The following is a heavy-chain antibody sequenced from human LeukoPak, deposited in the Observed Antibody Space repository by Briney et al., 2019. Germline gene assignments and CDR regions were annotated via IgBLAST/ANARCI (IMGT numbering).Heavy chain of an antibody. J-gene: IGHJ4*02. V-gene: IGHV3-53*01. CDR2: IYSGGTT. D-gene: IGHD3-22*01. CDR3: AKSPIIVVVITQYYFDY. CDR1: GFTVSGSY. Sequence: PGGSLRLSCAVSGFTVSGSYMSWVRQAPGKGLEWVSLIYSGGTTYYADSVKGRFTISRDNSKNTLYLQMNSLRAEDTAVYYCAKSPIIVVVITQYYFDYWGQGTLVTVSS.